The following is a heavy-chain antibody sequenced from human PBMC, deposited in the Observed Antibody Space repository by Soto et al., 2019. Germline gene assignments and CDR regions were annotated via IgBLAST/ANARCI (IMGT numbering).Heavy chain of an antibody. D-gene: IGHD3-3*01. CDR3: ARTFDFWDRYYPLDY. V-gene: IGHV3-23*01. J-gene: IGHJ4*02. CDR2: ISDGGRST. Sequence: GGSLRLSCGGSGFRFSDYAMGWVRQAPGKGLEWVSFISDGGRSTYYSDSVKGRITVSRDNSKNTVYLQLHGLRVEDTAVYFCARTFDFWDRYYPLDYWGQGTLVTVSS. CDR1: GFRFSDYA.